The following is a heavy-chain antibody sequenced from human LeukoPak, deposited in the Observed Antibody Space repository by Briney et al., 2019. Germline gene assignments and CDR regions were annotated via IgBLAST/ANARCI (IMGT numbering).Heavy chain of an antibody. D-gene: IGHD5-18*01. J-gene: IGHJ4*02. Sequence: QPGRSLRLSCTASGFTFGDYAMSWFRQAPGKGLEWVGFIRSKAYGGTTEYAASVKGRFTISRDDSKSIAYLQMNSLKTEDTAVYYCTRDQASGPPGYSYGLDYWGQGTLVTVS. CDR3: TRDQASGPPGYSYGLDY. CDR2: IRSKAYGGTT. V-gene: IGHV3-49*03. CDR1: GFTFGDYA.